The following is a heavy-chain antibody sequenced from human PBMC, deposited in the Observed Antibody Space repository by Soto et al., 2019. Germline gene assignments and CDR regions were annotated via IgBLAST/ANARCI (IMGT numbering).Heavy chain of an antibody. D-gene: IGHD2-15*01. J-gene: IGHJ6*02. Sequence: QVQLVESGGGVVQPGRSLRLSCAASGFTFSSYGMHWVRQAPGKGLEWVAVIYYDGSNKYYADSVKGRFTISRDNSKNTLYLQMNSLSAEDTAVYYCARSRTVNAGGYFYGIDVWGQGTTVTVSS. CDR3: ARSRTVNAGGYFYGIDV. CDR1: GFTFSSYG. V-gene: IGHV3-33*01. CDR2: IYYDGSNK.